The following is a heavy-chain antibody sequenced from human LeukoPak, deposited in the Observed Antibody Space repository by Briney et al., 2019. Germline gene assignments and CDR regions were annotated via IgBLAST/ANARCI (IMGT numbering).Heavy chain of an antibody. Sequence: GGSLRLSCAASGFTFSSHAMSWVRQAPGKGLEWVSGISESGDTTHYADSVKGRFTISRDNSKSTLYLQMNSLRAEDTALYYCAKEPYSGSQLLDYWGQGTLVTVSS. CDR3: AKEPYSGSQLLDY. V-gene: IGHV3-23*01. D-gene: IGHD1-26*01. J-gene: IGHJ4*02. CDR1: GFTFSSHA. CDR2: ISESGDTT.